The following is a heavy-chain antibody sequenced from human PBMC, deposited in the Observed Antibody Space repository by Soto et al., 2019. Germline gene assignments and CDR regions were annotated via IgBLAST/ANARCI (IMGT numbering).Heavy chain of an antibody. J-gene: IGHJ5*02. V-gene: IGHV4-34*01. CDR1: GGSFSGYY. CDR3: GRDCRPSIVVVVAATRRLFDP. Sequence: QVQLQQWGAGLLKPSETLSLTCAVYGGSFSGYYWSWIRQPPGKGLEWIGEINHSGSTNYNPSLSPRVTTSVDTPRNRCSLKLTSVVGADTSLYCSGRDCRPSIVVVVAATRRLFDPFRQGTLVTV. CDR2: INHSGST. D-gene: IGHD2-15*01.